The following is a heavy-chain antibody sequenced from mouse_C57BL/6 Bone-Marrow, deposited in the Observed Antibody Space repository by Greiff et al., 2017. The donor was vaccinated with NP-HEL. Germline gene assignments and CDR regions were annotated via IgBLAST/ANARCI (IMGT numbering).Heavy chain of an antibody. CDR2: IDPENGDT. Sequence: VQLKQSGAELVRPGASDKLSCTASGFNIKDDYMHWVKQRPEQGLEWIGWIDPENGDTEYASKFQGKATITADTSSNTAYLQLSSLTSEDTAVYYCTTSGGFAYWGQGTLVTVSA. V-gene: IGHV14-4*01. CDR1: GFNIKDDY. J-gene: IGHJ3*01. CDR3: TTSGGFAY. D-gene: IGHD1-3*01.